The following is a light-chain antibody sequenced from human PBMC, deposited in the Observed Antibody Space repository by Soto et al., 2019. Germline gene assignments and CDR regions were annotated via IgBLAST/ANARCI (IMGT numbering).Light chain of an antibody. Sequence: QSALTQPASLPVYPVQSMTSSCTGTSSDVGSYNLVAWYQQHQGKAPKLMIYEVSKRPSGVSNRFSGSKSGNTASLTISGLQADDEADYYCCSYAGSSTPLIFGTGTKVTVI. J-gene: IGLJ1*01. CDR3: CSYAGSSTPLI. CDR2: EVS. CDR1: SSDVGSYNL. V-gene: IGLV2-23*02.